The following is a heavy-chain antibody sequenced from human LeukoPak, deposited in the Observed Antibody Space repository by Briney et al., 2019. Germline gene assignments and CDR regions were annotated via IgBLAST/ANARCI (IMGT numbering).Heavy chain of an antibody. D-gene: IGHD1-14*01. CDR1: RGSVSSYY. Sequence: SETLSLTCSVSRGSVSSYYWSWIRQPPGKGLEWIGFIYYTGSTNYNPSLKSRVTMSVDTSKSRISLKLTSVTAADTAVYYCARGGNRLDYWGQGTLVTVSS. CDR2: IYYTGST. J-gene: IGHJ4*02. CDR3: ARGGNRLDY. V-gene: IGHV4-59*02.